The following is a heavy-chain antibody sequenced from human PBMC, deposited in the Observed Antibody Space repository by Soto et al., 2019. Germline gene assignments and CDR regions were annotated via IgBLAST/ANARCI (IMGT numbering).Heavy chain of an antibody. CDR1: GGTFSSYA. J-gene: IGHJ4*02. V-gene: IGHV1-69*06. CDR3: ARGRRVYYYDSSGYYLGY. CDR2: IIPIFGTA. Sequence: SVKVSCKASGGTFSSYAISWVRQAPGQGLEWMGGIIPIFGTANYAQKFQGRVTITADKSTSTAYMELSSLRSEDTAVYYCARGRRVYYYDSSGYYLGYWGQGTPGHRLL. D-gene: IGHD3-22*01.